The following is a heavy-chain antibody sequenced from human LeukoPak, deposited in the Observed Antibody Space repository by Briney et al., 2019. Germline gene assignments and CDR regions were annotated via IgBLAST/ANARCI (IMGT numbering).Heavy chain of an antibody. J-gene: IGHJ4*02. CDR2: ISGSGGRT. CDR3: AKAPYYYDSSGYFLGLYYFDY. V-gene: IGHV3-23*01. Sequence: PGGSLRLSCAASGFTFSSYGMSWVRQAPGKGLEWVSGISGSGGRTYFADSVKGRFTISRDNSKNTLYLQMNSLRAEDTAVYYCAKAPYYYDSSGYFLGLYYFDYWGQGTLVTVSS. D-gene: IGHD3-22*01. CDR1: GFTFSSYG.